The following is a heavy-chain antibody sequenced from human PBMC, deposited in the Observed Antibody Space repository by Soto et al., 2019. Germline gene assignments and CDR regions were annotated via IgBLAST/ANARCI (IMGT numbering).Heavy chain of an antibody. D-gene: IGHD1-26*01. Sequence: SVKVSCKASGGTFSSYAISWVRQAPGQGLEWMGGIIPIFGTANYAQKFQGRVTITADESTSTAYVELSSLRSEDTAVYYCASSPVGAKEGRAFDIWGQGTMVTVSS. J-gene: IGHJ3*02. CDR2: IIPIFGTA. V-gene: IGHV1-69*13. CDR3: ASSPVGAKEGRAFDI. CDR1: GGTFSSYA.